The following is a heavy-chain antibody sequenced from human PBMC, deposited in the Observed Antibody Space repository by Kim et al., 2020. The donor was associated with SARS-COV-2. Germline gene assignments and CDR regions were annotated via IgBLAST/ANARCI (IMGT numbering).Heavy chain of an antibody. V-gene: IGHV4-39*01. Sequence: LKRRVTISVDTSKNQFSLKLSSVTAADTAVYYCARQGYEQWLVAGWYFDLWGRGTLVTVSS. D-gene: IGHD6-19*01. J-gene: IGHJ2*01. CDR3: ARQGYEQWLVAGWYFDL.